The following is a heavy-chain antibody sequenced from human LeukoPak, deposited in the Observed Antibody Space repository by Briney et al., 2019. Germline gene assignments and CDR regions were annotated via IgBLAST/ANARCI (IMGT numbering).Heavy chain of an antibody. CDR3: AKRSGYTTGWFFDF. D-gene: IGHD6-19*01. J-gene: IGHJ4*02. CDR2: ISGSGDNT. Sequence: GGSLKLSCAASGFSFSGYAMSWVRQAPGKGLERVSSISGSGDNTYYAESVKGRFTISRDNSKNTLFLQMNSLRAEDTAVFYCAKRSGYTTGWFFDFWGQGTLVTVSS. CDR1: GFSFSGYA. V-gene: IGHV3-23*01.